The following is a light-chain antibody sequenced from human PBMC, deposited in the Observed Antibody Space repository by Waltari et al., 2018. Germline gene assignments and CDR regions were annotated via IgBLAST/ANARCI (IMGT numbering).Light chain of an antibody. CDR1: SSNIGAGSD. CDR3: QSYDSSLSDVV. CDR2: GNS. J-gene: IGLJ2*01. V-gene: IGLV1-40*01. Sequence: QSALTQPPSVSGPPGQRVTISCTGSSSNIGAGSDVHRYQQLPGTAPKLLIYGNSNRPSGVPDRFSGSKSGTSASLAITGLQAEDEADYYCQSYDSSLSDVVFGGGTKLTVL.